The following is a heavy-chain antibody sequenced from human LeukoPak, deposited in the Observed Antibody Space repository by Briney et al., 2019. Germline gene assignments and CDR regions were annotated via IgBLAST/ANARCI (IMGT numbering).Heavy chain of an antibody. D-gene: IGHD3-22*01. CDR3: ARRGYDSSGYYYAY. J-gene: IGHJ4*02. Sequence: PSETLSLTCTVSGGSISSGGYYWSWIRQHPGKGLEWIGYIYYSGSTYYNPSLKSRVTISVDTSKNQFSLKLSSVTAADTAVYYCARRGYDSSGYYYAYWGQGTLVTVSS. V-gene: IGHV4-31*03. CDR2: IYYSGST. CDR1: GGSISSGGYY.